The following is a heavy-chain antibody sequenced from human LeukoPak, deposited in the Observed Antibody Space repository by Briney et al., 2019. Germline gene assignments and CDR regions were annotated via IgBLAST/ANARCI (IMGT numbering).Heavy chain of an antibody. CDR2: TYTGGNS. J-gene: IGHJ3*02. CDR3: GKTRYSGSLSPFDI. Sequence: PGGSLRLSCAASGFTVSSIHMVWVRQAPGKGLEWVSVTYTGGNSYYADSVKGRFIISRDISKNTLYLQMNSLRAEDSALYYCGKTRYSGSLSPFDIWGQGTMVTVSS. CDR1: GFTVSSIH. D-gene: IGHD1-26*01. V-gene: IGHV3-53*01.